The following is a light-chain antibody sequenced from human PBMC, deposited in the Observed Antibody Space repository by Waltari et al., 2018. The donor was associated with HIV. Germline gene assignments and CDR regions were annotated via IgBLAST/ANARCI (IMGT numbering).Light chain of an antibody. CDR1: SSNIGSNT. CDR3: AAWDDSLNGWV. V-gene: IGLV1-44*01. J-gene: IGLJ3*02. Sequence: QSVLTQPPSASGTPGQRVTIPCSGSSSNIGSNTVHWYQQLPGTAPKLLMYSTNQRPSGVPDRFSGSKSGTSASLAISGLQSEDEADYYCAAWDDSLNGWVFGGGTKLTVL. CDR2: STN.